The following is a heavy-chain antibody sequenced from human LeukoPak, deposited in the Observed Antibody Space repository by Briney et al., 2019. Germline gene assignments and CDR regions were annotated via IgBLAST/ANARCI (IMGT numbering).Heavy chain of an antibody. D-gene: IGHD2-2*02. CDR1: GFTFRSYG. CDR3: ARVRSYCSSTSCYNDPGTFDP. V-gene: IGHV3-30*03. J-gene: IGHJ5*02. Sequence: GGSLRLSCAASGFTFRSYGMHWVRQAPGKGLEWVAVISYDGSHKYHADSVKGRVTISKDNSKNTLYLQIDSLRAEDTAVYYCARVRSYCSSTSCYNDPGTFDPWGQGTLVTVSS. CDR2: ISYDGSHK.